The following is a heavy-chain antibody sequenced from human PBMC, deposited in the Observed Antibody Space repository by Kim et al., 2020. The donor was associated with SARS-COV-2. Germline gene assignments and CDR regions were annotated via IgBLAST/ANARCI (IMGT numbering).Heavy chain of an antibody. CDR3: ARDWPHYDILTGPPYYYYGMDV. V-gene: IGHV1-18*04. Sequence: ASVKVSCKASGYTFTSYGISWVRQAPGQGLEWMGWISAYNGNRNYAQKLQGRVTMTTDTSTSTAYMELRSLRSDDTAVYYCARDWPHYDILTGPPYYYYGMDVWGQGTTVTVSS. CDR2: ISAYNGNR. D-gene: IGHD3-9*01. CDR1: GYTFTSYG. J-gene: IGHJ6*02.